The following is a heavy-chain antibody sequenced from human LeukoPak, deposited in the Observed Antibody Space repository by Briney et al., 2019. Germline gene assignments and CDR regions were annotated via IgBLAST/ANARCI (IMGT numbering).Heavy chain of an antibody. CDR1: GFTFSSYS. D-gene: IGHD2-15*01. Sequence: GGSLRLSCAASGFTFSSYSMNWVRQAPGKGLEWVSSISSSSSYIYYADSVKGRFTISRDDSKNTLYLQMNSLRAEDTAVYYCAKSGLNRFDYWGQGTLVTVSS. J-gene: IGHJ4*02. CDR3: AKSGLNRFDY. CDR2: ISSSSSYI. V-gene: IGHV3-21*04.